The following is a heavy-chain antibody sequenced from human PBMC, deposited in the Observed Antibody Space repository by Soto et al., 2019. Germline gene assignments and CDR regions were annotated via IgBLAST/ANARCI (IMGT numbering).Heavy chain of an antibody. CDR1: VGAFSGYY. V-gene: IGHV4-34*01. Sequence: LSLACAVSVGAFSGYYLSCIRQPPVKGLEWIGEINHSGSTNYNPSLKSRVTISVDMSKNQFSLKLSSVTAADTAVYYCARGGRQQLIPTPISYKIDYWGQGTLVTVSS. D-gene: IGHD6-13*01. J-gene: IGHJ4*02. CDR3: ARGGRQQLIPTPISYKIDY. CDR2: INHSGST.